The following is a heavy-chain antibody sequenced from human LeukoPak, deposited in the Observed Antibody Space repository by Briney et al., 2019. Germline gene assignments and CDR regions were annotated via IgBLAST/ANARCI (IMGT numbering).Heavy chain of an antibody. CDR3: TRSYGIAVAGSPFDY. CDR1: GFTFGDYA. J-gene: IGHJ4*02. CDR2: IRSKAYGGTT. D-gene: IGHD6-19*01. Sequence: PGGSLRLSCTASGFTFGDYAMSWFRQAPGKGLEWVGFIRSKAYGGTTEYAASVKGRFTISRDDSKSIAYLQMNSLKTEDTAVYYCTRSYGIAVAGSPFDYWGQGTLVTVSS. V-gene: IGHV3-49*03.